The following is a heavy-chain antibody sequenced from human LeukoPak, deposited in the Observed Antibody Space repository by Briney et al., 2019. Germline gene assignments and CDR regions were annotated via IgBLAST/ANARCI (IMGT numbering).Heavy chain of an antibody. V-gene: IGHV4-34*01. CDR3: ARLPFTMIVVVTD. D-gene: IGHD3-22*01. CDR2: INHSGST. CDR1: GGSFSGYY. J-gene: IGHJ4*02. Sequence: SETLSLTCAVYGGSFSGYYWSWIRQPPGKGPEWIGEINHSGSTNYNPSLKSRVTISVDTSKNQFSLKLSSVTAADTAVYYCARLPFTMIVVVTDWGQGTLVTVSS.